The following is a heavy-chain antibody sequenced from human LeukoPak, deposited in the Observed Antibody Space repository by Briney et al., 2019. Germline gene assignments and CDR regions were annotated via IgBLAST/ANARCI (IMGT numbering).Heavy chain of an antibody. CDR2: IYSGGST. Sequence: GGSLRLSCAASGVTVSNNYMNWVRQAPGKGLEWVSLIYSGGSTYYADSVEGRFTISRDNSKNTLYLQMNSLRAEDTAVYYCARDPPAVAANTYGWGQGTLVTVSS. CDR3: ARDPPAVAANTYG. V-gene: IGHV3-66*01. J-gene: IGHJ4*02. CDR1: GVTVSNNY. D-gene: IGHD6-6*01.